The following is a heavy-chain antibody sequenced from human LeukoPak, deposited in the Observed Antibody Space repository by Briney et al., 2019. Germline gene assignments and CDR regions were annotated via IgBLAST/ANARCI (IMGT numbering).Heavy chain of an antibody. V-gene: IGHV3-11*01. J-gene: IGHJ4*02. Sequence: KPGGSLRLSCAASGFTFSDYHMSWIRQAPGKGLEWVSYISSSGSTIYYADSVKGRFTISRDNAKNSLYLQMNNLRADDTAVYYCTRDPRHLDYWGQGTLVTVSS. CDR3: TRDPRHLDY. CDR2: ISSSGSTI. CDR1: GFTFSDYH.